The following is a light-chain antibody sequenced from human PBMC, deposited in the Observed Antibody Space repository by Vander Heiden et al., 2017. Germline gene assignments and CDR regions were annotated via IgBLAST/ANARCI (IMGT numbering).Light chain of an antibody. V-gene: IGKV4-1*01. Sequence: DIVMTQPPDSLPVSLGERAPRNSKSSQSVVYSSNNKNYLAWYHQKPGQPPKLLIYWASTRESGVPDRFSGSGSGTDFTLTISSLQAEDVAVYYCQQYYSAITFGQETRLEIK. CDR2: WAS. CDR3: QQYYSAIT. CDR1: QSVVYSSNNKNY. J-gene: IGKJ5*01.